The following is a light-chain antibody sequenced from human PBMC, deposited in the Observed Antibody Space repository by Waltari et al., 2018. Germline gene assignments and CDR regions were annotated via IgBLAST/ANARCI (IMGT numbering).Light chain of an antibody. CDR2: GAS. CDR1: QRVSTN. V-gene: IGKV3-15*01. J-gene: IGKJ2*01. Sequence: EIVLTQSPATLSVSPGERATLSCRASQRVSTNLAWYQQKPGQAPRLLIYGASTRATGIPARFSGRESGTDYTLTISSLQSEDAAIYYCHQYNNWPLHTFGQGTKLEIK. CDR3: HQYNNWPLHT.